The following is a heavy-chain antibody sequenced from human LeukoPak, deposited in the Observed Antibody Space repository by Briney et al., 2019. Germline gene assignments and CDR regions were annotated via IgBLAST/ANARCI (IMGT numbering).Heavy chain of an antibody. Sequence: RGSLRLSCAASGFTFSNAWMSWVRQAPGKGLEWVGRIKSKTDGGTTDYTAPVKGRFTISRDDSKNTLYLQMNSLKTEDTAVYYCTTDRYSGSFGRDELWGQGTLVTVSS. V-gene: IGHV3-15*01. CDR3: TTDRYSGSFGRDEL. CDR2: IKSKTDGGTT. CDR1: GFTFSNAW. J-gene: IGHJ4*02. D-gene: IGHD1-26*01.